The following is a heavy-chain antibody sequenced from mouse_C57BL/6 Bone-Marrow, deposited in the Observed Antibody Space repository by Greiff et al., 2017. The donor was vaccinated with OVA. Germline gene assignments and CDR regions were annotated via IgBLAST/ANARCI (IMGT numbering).Heavy chain of an antibody. CDR3: AREGGYYYDDKNYFDY. V-gene: IGHV1-81*01. J-gene: IGHJ2*01. CDR1: GYTFTSYG. D-gene: IGHD1-1*01. Sequence: VQLQQSGAELARPGASVKLSCKASGYTFTSYGISWVKQRTGQGLEWIGEIYPRSGNTYYNEKFKGKATLTADKSSSTAYMELRSLTSEDSAVYFCAREGGYYYDDKNYFDYWGQGTTLTVSS. CDR2: IYPRSGNT.